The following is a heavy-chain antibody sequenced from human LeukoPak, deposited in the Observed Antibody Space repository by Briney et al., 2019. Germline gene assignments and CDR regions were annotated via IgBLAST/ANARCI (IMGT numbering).Heavy chain of an antibody. CDR1: GFTFSNYG. CDR2: IWFDGSNI. Sequence: GGSLRLSCVASGFTFSNYGMHWVRQAPGKGLEWVAIIWFDGSNIHYADSVKGRFTISRDNSKNTLFLQMDSLRAEDTAVYYCAREHDDYSFDYWGQGTLVTVSS. V-gene: IGHV3-33*01. J-gene: IGHJ4*02. D-gene: IGHD4-17*01. CDR3: AREHDDYSFDY.